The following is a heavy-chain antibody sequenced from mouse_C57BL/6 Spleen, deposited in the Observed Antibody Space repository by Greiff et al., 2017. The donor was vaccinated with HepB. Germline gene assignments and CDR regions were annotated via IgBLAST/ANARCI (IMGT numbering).Heavy chain of an antibody. CDR1: GFTFSDYG. CDR3: ARNDYDPFDY. Sequence: EVKLVESGGGLVKPGGSLKLSCAASGFTFSDYGMHWVRQAPEKGLEWVAYISSGSSTIYYADTVKGRFTISRDNAKNTLFLQMTSLRSEATAMYYCARNDYDPFDYWGQGTTLTVSS. D-gene: IGHD2-4*01. V-gene: IGHV5-17*01. CDR2: ISSGSSTI. J-gene: IGHJ2*01.